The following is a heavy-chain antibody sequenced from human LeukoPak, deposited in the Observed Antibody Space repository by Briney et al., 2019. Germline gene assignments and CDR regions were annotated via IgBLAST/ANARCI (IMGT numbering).Heavy chain of an antibody. D-gene: IGHD3-10*01. CDR1: GFTFSSYG. CDR3: VNSGFDP. V-gene: IGHV3-23*01. J-gene: IGHJ5*02. CDR2: ISGSGGST. Sequence: GGSLRLSCAASGFTFSSYGMSWVRQAPGKGLEWVSAISGSGGSTYYADSVKGRFTISRDNFKNTLSPQMNGLRVEDTALYYCVNSGFDPWGQGTLVTVSS.